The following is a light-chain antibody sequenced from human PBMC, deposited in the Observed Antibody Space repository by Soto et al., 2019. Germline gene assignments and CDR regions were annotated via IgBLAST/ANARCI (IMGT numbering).Light chain of an antibody. Sequence: QSALTQPASVSGSPGQSITISCTGTSSDVGGYNYVSWYQQYPGKAPKLMIYEVTNRPSGVSNRFSGSKSGNAASLTISGLQAEDEADYYCSSYTSSSTWVFGGGTTVTVL. CDR3: SSYTSSSTWV. V-gene: IGLV2-14*01. CDR2: EVT. CDR1: SSDVGGYNY. J-gene: IGLJ3*02.